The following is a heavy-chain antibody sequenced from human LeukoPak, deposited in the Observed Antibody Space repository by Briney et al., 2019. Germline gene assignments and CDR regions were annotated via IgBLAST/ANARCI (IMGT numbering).Heavy chain of an antibody. CDR2: IIPIFGTA. J-gene: IGHJ6*04. CDR1: GGTFISYA. CDR3: ARAGGYYYGSGSGNYYYYYGMDV. D-gene: IGHD3-10*01. Sequence: ASVKVSCKASGGTFISYAISWVRQAPGQGLEWMGGIIPIFGTANYAQKFQGRVTITADESTSTAYMELSSLRSEDTAVYYCARAGGYYYGSGSGNYYYYYGMDVWGKGTTVTVSS. V-gene: IGHV1-69*13.